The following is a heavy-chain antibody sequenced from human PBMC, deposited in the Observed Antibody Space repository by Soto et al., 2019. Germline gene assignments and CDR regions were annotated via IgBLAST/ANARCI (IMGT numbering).Heavy chain of an antibody. Sequence: QVQLVQSGAEVKKPGSSVKVSCKASGGTFSSYAISWVRQAPGQGLEWMGGIIPIFGTATYAQKFQGRVTITADESTSTAYMSLSSLRSEDTAVYYCAKYDSSGYYYSYWGQGTLVTVSS. V-gene: IGHV1-69*01. CDR1: GGTFSSYA. CDR2: IIPIFGTA. J-gene: IGHJ4*02. D-gene: IGHD3-22*01. CDR3: AKYDSSGYYYSY.